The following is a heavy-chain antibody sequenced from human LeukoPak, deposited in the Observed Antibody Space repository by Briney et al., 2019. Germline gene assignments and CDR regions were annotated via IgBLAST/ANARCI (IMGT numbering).Heavy chain of an antibody. CDR3: AKRGVVIRVILVGFHKEAYYFDS. D-gene: IGHD3-22*01. Sequence: PGGSLRLSCAVSGITLSNYGMSWVRQAPEKGLEWVAGISDSGGRTHYADSVKGRFTISRDNPKNTLYLQMNSLRAEDTAVYFCAKRGVVIRVILVGFHKEAYYFDSWGQGALVTVSS. J-gene: IGHJ4*02. CDR1: GITLSNYG. V-gene: IGHV3-23*01. CDR2: ISDSGGRT.